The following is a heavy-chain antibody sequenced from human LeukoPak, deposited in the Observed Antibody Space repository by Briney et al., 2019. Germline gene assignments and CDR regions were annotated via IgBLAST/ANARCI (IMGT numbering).Heavy chain of an antibody. J-gene: IGHJ4*02. D-gene: IGHD2-21*02. CDR1: GFSFDDYA. CDR2: IRSEGNGATT. CDR3: SRGRVTTDY. Sequence: GGSLRLSCAASGFSFDDYALSCFRHAPGRGLEWRGFIRSEGNGATTQYAASVKGRFVISKNDSKTIGYLQMNSLRSEHTAVYYCSRGRVTTDYWGQGTLVTVSS. V-gene: IGHV3-49*03.